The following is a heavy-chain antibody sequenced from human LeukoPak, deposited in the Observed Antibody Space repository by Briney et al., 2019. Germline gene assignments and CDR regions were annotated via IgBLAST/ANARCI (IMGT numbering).Heavy chain of an antibody. CDR1: GYTFTGYY. V-gene: IGHV1-2*02. CDR3: ARGPSEGGWFDP. Sequence: GGSLRLSCAASGYTFTGYYMHWVRQAPGQGLEWMGWINPNSGGTNYAQKFQGRVTMTRDTSISTAYMELSRLRSDDTAVYYCARGPSEGGWFDPWGQGTLVTVSS. J-gene: IGHJ5*02. D-gene: IGHD3-16*01. CDR2: INPNSGGT.